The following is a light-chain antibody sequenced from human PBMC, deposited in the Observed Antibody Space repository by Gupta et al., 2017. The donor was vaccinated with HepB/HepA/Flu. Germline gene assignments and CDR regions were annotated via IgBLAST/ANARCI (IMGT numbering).Light chain of an antibody. Sequence: QSVLTQPPSVSGAPGQRVTISCTWSSSNIGAGYDVHWYQQLPGTAPKLLIYNNSNRPSGVPDRFSGSKSGTSGSLAITGLQAEDEADYYCQSYDSSLSAYVFGVGTKVTVL. V-gene: IGLV1-40*01. CDR3: QSYDSSLSAYV. J-gene: IGLJ1*01. CDR1: SSNIGAGYD. CDR2: NNS.